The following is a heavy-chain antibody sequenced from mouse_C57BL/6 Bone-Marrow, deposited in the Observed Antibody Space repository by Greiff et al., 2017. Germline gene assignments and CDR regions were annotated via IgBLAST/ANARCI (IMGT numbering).Heavy chain of an antibody. V-gene: IGHV1-72*01. Sequence: VQLQQPGAELVKPGASVKLSCKASGYTFTSYWMHWVKQRPGRGLEWIGRIDPNSGGTNYNEKFKSKAPLTVDKPSSTAYMQLSSLTSEDSGVYYCARGGVMVRKGFDYWGQGTPLTVSS. CDR1: GYTFTSYW. J-gene: IGHJ2*01. CDR2: IDPNSGGT. D-gene: IGHD2-2*01. CDR3: ARGGVMVRKGFDY.